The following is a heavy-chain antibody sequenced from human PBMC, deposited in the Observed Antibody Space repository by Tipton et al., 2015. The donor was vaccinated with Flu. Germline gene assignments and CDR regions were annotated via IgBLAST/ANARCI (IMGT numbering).Heavy chain of an antibody. J-gene: IGHJ4*02. CDR3: ARGSGSGTHVMFDY. V-gene: IGHV4-4*07. CDR2: IYSSGST. CDR1: GGPLSSFY. D-gene: IGHD3-10*01. Sequence: LRLSCTVSGGPLSSFYWSWIRQPAGKGLEYIGRIYSSGSTNYNPSFKSRVSMSLDASKTQFSLNLNSVTVADTAMYYCARGSGSGTHVMFDYWGQGTLVTVSS.